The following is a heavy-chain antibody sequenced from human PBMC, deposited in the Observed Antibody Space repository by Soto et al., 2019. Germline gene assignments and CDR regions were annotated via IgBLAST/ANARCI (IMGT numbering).Heavy chain of an antibody. D-gene: IGHD1-20*01. CDR1: GASISGSYYY. J-gene: IGHJ4*02. V-gene: IGHV4-39*01. CDR3: ATSKKGYNWNYFDH. Sequence: SETLSLTCAVSGASISGSYYYWAWLRQSPGKGPEWIGSVFYTGFTSYNPSLESRVSVSVDTSKSQFSLKLSAVTAADTAVYYCATSKKGYNWNYFDHWGQGALVTVSS. CDR2: VFYTGFT.